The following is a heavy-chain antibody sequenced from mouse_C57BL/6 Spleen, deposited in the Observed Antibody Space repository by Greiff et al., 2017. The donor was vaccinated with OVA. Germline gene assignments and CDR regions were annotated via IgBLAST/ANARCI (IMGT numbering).Heavy chain of an antibody. CDR1: GFSLTSYG. CDR3: ARPKYDYYYAMDY. Sequence: QVQLKESGPGLVAPSQSLSITCTVSGFSLTSYGVHWVRQPPGKGLEWLVVIWSDGSTNYNSALKSRMCISKDNSKSQVFLKMNSLQTDDTAMYYCARPKYDYYYAMDYWGQGTSVTVSS. J-gene: IGHJ4*01. D-gene: IGHD2-4*01. V-gene: IGHV2-6*03. CDR2: IWSDGST.